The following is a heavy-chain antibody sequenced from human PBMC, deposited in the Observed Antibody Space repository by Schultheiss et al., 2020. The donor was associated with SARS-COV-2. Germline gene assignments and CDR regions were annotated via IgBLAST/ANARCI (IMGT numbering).Heavy chain of an antibody. J-gene: IGHJ6*02. CDR3: ARDRGLRFLEWSIYYYYGMDV. D-gene: IGHD3-3*01. CDR1: GGTLSSYA. Sequence: SVKVSCKASGGTLSSYAITWVRQAPGQGLEWMGGIIPILDTATYAQKFQGRVTITADETTSTAYMELSSLSSEDTAVYYCARDRGLRFLEWSIYYYYGMDVWGQGTTVTVSS. V-gene: IGHV1-69*13. CDR2: IIPILDTA.